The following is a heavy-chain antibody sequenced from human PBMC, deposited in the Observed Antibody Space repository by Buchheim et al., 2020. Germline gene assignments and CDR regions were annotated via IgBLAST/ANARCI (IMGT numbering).Heavy chain of an antibody. V-gene: IGHV3-30-3*01. D-gene: IGHD6-19*01. Sequence: QVQLVESGGGVVQPGRSLRLSCAASGFTFSSYAMHWVRQAPGKGLEWVAVISYDGSNKYYADSVKGRFTISRDNSKNTLYLQMNSLRAEDTAVYYCARDGAVDAYYYGMDVWGQGTT. J-gene: IGHJ6*02. CDR3: ARDGAVDAYYYGMDV. CDR1: GFTFSSYA. CDR2: ISYDGSNK.